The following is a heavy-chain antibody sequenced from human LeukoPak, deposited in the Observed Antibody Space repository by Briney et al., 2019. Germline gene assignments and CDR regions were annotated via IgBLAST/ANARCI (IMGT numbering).Heavy chain of an antibody. V-gene: IGHV1-69*06. D-gene: IGHD3-16*01. CDR1: GGTFSSYV. Sequence: SVKVSCKASGGTFSSYVINWVRQAPGQGLEWMGGIIPIFGTANYAQKFQGRVTITADNSTSTAYMELSSLRSEDTAVYDCARIIGADPQFRIWGQGTLVTVSS. CDR2: IIPIFGTA. J-gene: IGHJ3*02. CDR3: ARIIGADPQFRI.